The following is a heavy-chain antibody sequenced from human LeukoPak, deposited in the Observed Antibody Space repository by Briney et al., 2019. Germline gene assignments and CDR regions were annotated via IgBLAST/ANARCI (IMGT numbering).Heavy chain of an antibody. V-gene: IGHV4-39*01. J-gene: IGHJ4*02. CDR1: GGSISSSSYY. CDR2: IYYSGST. CDR3: ARHGSTSGTVYGSGSYYRS. Sequence: PSETLSLTCTVSGGSISSSSYYWGWIRQPPGKGLEWIGSIYYSGSTYYNPSLKSRVTISVDTSQNQFSLKLSSLTAADTAVYYCARHGSTSGTVYGSGSYYRSWGQGTLVTVSS. D-gene: IGHD3-10*01.